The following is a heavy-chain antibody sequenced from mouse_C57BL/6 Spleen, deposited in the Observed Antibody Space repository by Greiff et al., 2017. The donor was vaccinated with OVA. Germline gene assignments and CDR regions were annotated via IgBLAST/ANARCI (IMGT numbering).Heavy chain of an antibody. Sequence: EVQLQQSGPELVKPGASVKISCKASGYSFTGYYMNWVKQSPEKSLEWIGEINPSTGGTTYNQKFKAKATLTVDKSSSTAYMQLKSLTSEDSAVYYCARGYANWAFDYWGQGTTLTVSS. V-gene: IGHV1-42*01. CDR2: INPSTGGT. CDR1: GYSFTGYY. D-gene: IGHD4-1*01. J-gene: IGHJ2*01. CDR3: ARGYANWAFDY.